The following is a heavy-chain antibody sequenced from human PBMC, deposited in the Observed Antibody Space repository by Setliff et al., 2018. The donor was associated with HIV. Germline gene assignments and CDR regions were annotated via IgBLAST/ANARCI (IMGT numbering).Heavy chain of an antibody. CDR3: ARTITTFGVIGRGGRMDV. Sequence: TLSLTCTVSGGSMNSGGYYWTWIRQHPGKGLEWIGYIYASGSPDYNPTLKSRVTISMDTSKNQFSLELSSVTAADTALYYCARTITTFGVIGRGGRMDVWGKGTTVTVSS. CDR1: GGSMNSGGYY. D-gene: IGHD3-3*01. J-gene: IGHJ6*04. V-gene: IGHV4-31*03. CDR2: IYASGSP.